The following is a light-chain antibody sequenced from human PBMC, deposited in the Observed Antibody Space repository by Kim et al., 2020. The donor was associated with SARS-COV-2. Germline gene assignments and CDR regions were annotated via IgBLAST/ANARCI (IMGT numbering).Light chain of an antibody. V-gene: IGKV1-9*01. CDR1: QGISSY. CDR2: AAS. J-gene: IGKJ4*01. Sequence: DIQLTQSPSFLSASVGDRVTITCRASQGISSYLAWYQQKPGKAPKLLIYAASTLQSGVPSRFSGSGSGTEFTLTISSLQPEDFAAYYCQQLNNCPLLTFGRGTKVDIK. CDR3: QQLNNCPLLT.